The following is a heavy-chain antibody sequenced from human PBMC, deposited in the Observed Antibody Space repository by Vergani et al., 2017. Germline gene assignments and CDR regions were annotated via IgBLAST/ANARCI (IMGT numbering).Heavy chain of an antibody. CDR3: AGDEVHIVVVIASSPAFDY. CDR1: GFTFSDYY. J-gene: IGHJ4*02. V-gene: IGHV3-11*01. CDR2: ISSSGSTI. D-gene: IGHD2-21*01. Sequence: QVQLVESGGGLVKPGGSLRLSCAASGFTFSDYYMSWIRQAPGKGLEWVSYISSSGSTIYYADSVKGRFTISRDNAKNSLYLQMNSLRAEDTAVYYCAGDEVHIVVVIASSPAFDYWGQGTLVTVSS.